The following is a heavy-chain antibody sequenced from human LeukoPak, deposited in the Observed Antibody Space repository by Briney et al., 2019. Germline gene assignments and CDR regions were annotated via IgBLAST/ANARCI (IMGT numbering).Heavy chain of an antibody. CDR1: GGTFSNYG. D-gene: IGHD2-2*01. J-gene: IGHJ4*02. Sequence: ASVKVSCKASGGTFSNYGISWVRQAPGQGLEWMGGIIPIFDTANSAQKFQGRVTFPADKSTSTAYIALRSLPSADTAVYFCARDHCSSTTCYGKLDYWGQGILVTVSS. CDR2: IIPIFDTA. CDR3: ARDHCSSTTCYGKLDY. V-gene: IGHV1-69*06.